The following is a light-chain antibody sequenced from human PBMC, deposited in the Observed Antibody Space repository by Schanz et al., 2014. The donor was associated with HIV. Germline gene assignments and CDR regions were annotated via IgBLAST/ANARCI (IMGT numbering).Light chain of an antibody. CDR2: EVT. CDR1: SSDVGGYNY. V-gene: IGLV2-8*01. CDR3: CSYAGRSTFYV. Sequence: QSALTQPPSASGSPGQSVTISCTGTSSDVGGYNYVSWYQLRPGKAPQLMIYEVTKRPSGVSTRFSGSKSGNTASLTISGLQAEDEADYYCCSYAGRSTFYVFGTGTKLTVL. J-gene: IGLJ1*01.